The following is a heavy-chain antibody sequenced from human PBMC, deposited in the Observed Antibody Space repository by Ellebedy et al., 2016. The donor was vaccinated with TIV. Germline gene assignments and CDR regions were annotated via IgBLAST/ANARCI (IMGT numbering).Heavy chain of an antibody. V-gene: IGHV4-30-4*08. Sequence: SETLSLTXAVSGGSISSGGYFWSWIRQHPGKGLEWIGYIYYTGETYYNPSLKSRVTMSLDTSKNQFSLRLSSVTAADTAVYFCARWKDSSGYPIDLWGQGALVTVSS. CDR3: ARWKDSSGYPIDL. CDR1: GGSISSGGYF. J-gene: IGHJ4*02. CDR2: IYYTGET. D-gene: IGHD3-22*01.